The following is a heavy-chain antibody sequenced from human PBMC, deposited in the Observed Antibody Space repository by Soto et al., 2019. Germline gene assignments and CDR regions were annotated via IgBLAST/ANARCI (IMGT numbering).Heavy chain of an antibody. J-gene: IGHJ6*02. D-gene: IGHD3-10*01. CDR3: ARVRFEDYYGSGSPLGDV. CDR2: IIPIFGTA. Sequence: GASVKVSCKASGGTFSSYAISWVRQAPGQGLEWMGGIIPIFGTANYAQKFQGRVTITADKSTSTAYMELSSLRSEDTAVYYCARVRFEDYYGSGSPLGDVWGQGTTVTVSS. V-gene: IGHV1-69*06. CDR1: GGTFSSYA.